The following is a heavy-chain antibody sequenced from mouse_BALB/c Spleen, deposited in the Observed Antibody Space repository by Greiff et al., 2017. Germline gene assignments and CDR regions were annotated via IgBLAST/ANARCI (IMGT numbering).Heavy chain of an antibody. CDR2: INSNGGST. V-gene: IGHV5-6-3*01. Sequence: DVHLVESGGGLVQPGGSLKLSCAASGFTFSSYGMSWVRQTPDKRLELVATINSNGGSTYYPDSVKGRFTISRDNAKNTLYLQMSSLKSEDTAMYYCARDGYRWYFDVWGAGTTVTVSS. CDR1: GFTFSSYG. J-gene: IGHJ1*01. CDR3: ARDGYRWYFDV. D-gene: IGHD2-2*01.